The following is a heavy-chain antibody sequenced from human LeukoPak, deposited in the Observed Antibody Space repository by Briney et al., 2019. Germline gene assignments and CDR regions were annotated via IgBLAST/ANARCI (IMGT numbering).Heavy chain of an antibody. V-gene: IGHV1-24*01. CDR3: ATVSPYYDFWSGYYPN. CDR2: FDPEDGET. Sequence: ASVKVSCKVYGYTLTELSMHWVRQAPGKGLEWMGGFDPEDGETIYAQKFQGRVTMTGDTSTDTAYMELSSLRSEDTAVYYCATVSPYYDFWSGYYPNWGQGTLVTVSS. CDR1: GYTLTELS. J-gene: IGHJ4*02. D-gene: IGHD3-3*01.